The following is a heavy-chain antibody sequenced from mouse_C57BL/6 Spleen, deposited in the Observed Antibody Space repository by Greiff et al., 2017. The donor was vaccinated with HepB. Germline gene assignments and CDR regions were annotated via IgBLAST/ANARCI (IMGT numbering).Heavy chain of an antibody. CDR1: GYTFTSYW. CDR3: ARRGYYSGSIYVDWYFYV. D-gene: IGHD1-1*01. J-gene: IGHJ1*03. V-gene: IGHV1-64*01. CDR2: IHPNSGST. Sequence: QVQLQQPGAELVKPGASVKLSCKASGYTFTSYWMHWVKQRPGQGLEWIGMIHPNSGSTNYNEKFKSKATLTVDKSSSTAYMQLSSLTSEDSAVYYCARRGYYSGSIYVDWYFYVWGTVTTVTVSS.